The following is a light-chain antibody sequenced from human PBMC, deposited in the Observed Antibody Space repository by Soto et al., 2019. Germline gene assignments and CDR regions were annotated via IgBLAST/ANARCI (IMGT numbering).Light chain of an antibody. CDR1: QSVAGNY. V-gene: IGKV3-20*01. CDR2: CAV. J-gene: IGKJ1*01. CDR3: QQYGSTPSWA. Sequence: IVLPQSPGTLSLSPGERATLSCRASQSVAGNYLSLYRQQPGQAPRLLILCAVNRTTGSTDRFSGGGSWTDFTLTISRREHADVAVYYCQQYGSTPSWAFGQGTKVDIK.